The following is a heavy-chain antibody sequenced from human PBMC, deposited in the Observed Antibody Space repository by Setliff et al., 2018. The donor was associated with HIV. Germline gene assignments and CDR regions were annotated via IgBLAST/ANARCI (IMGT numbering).Heavy chain of an antibody. CDR2: IYNRGYT. V-gene: IGHV4-31*03. D-gene: IGHD3-22*01. CDR3: ARGYTRGYFSHFDY. Sequence: SETLSLTCTVSGGSIMSDGYYWNWIRQRPGKGLEWIGYIYNRGYTYYNPSLKSRVTTSIDTSQNQFSLRLSSVTVADTAVYYCARGYTRGYFSHFDYWGQGTLVTVSS. J-gene: IGHJ4*02. CDR1: GGSIMSDGYY.